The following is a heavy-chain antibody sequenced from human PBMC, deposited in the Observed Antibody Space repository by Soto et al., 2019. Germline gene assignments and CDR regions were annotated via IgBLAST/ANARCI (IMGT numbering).Heavy chain of an antibody. D-gene: IGHD1-26*01. CDR2: ITSGDGGT. CDR3: ARAPPYSGASPRTSSLDD. V-gene: IGHV1-3*04. Sequence: QVVLLQSGAEMKKPGASLNISCKASGYTFRRYAINWVRQVPGQRLVWMGWITSGDGGTIYSQKFQCRVTIVRDTSTDTASMVLSGLRAADTALYYCARAPPYSGASPRTSSLDDWAQGTLTTVS. CDR1: GYTFRRYA. J-gene: IGHJ4*02.